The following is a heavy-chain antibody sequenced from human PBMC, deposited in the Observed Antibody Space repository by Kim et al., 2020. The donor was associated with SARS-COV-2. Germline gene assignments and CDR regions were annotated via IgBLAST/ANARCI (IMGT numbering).Heavy chain of an antibody. D-gene: IGHD3-10*01. Sequence: SETLSLTCAVYGGSFSGYYWSWIRQPPGKGLEWIGEINHSGSTNYNPSLKSRVTISVDTSKNQFSLKLSSVTAADTAVYYCARAPVYGSGSYYRGTSWFDPWGQGTLVTVSS. CDR3: ARAPVYGSGSYYRGTSWFDP. CDR1: GGSFSGYY. J-gene: IGHJ5*02. V-gene: IGHV4-34*01. CDR2: INHSGST.